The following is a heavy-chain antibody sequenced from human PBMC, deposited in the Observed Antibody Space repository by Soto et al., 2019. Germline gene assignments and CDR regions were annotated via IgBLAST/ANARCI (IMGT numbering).Heavy chain of an antibody. CDR3: IYDSKPFSYWY. CDR1: GIPFHDAW. V-gene: IGHV3-15*07. Sequence: PGGSLRLSCVVSGIPFHDAWMNWVRQAPGKGLECVGRINSKNGGGRIDYAAPVKGRFTMSRDDSINNLYLQMDSLKIADTALYFCIYDSKPFSYWYWGQGIQVTVSS. CDR2: INSKNGGGRI. D-gene: IGHD1-26*01. J-gene: IGHJ4*02.